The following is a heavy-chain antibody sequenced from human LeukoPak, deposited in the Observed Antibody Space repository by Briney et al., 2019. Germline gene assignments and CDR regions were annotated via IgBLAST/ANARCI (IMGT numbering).Heavy chain of an antibody. CDR3: ATDEEDESGSYYRPSDP. CDR2: IIPMIGLT. V-gene: IGHV1-69*04. J-gene: IGHJ5*02. D-gene: IGHD3-10*01. CDR1: GGSGITYS. Sequence: GASVKVSCKPSGGSGITYSISWVRQAPGKGLEYIGRIIPMIGLTDYAQKFQGRVTISADTSTGTTYMDLNILRSDDTAVYYCATDEEDESGSYYRPSDPWGQGTLVTVSS.